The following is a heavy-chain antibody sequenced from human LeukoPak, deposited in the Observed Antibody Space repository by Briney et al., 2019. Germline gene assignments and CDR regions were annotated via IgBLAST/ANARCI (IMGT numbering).Heavy chain of an antibody. CDR2: IYYSGST. CDR3: ARDQNGGNSGGYNWFDP. J-gene: IGHJ5*02. Sequence: SSETLSLTCAVYGGSFSSHYWSWIRQPPGKGLECIGYIYYSGSTNYNPSLKSRVTISVDTSKNQFSLKLSSVTAADTAVYYCARDQNGGNSGGYNWFDPWGQGTLVTVSS. V-gene: IGHV4-59*11. D-gene: IGHD4-23*01. CDR1: GGSFSSHY.